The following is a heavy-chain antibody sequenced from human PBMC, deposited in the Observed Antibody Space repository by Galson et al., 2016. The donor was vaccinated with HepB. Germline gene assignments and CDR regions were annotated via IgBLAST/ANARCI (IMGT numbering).Heavy chain of an antibody. CDR3: VRDGSGGWHFDN. D-gene: IGHD6-19*01. V-gene: IGHV3-74*01. Sequence: SLRLSCAASGFTSSTHWMHWVRQAPGKGLVWVSYINNDGSSTTYADSVKGRFTISRDNAKNSMSLQMNSQSAEDTAVYYCVRDGSGGWHFDNWGQGTLITVSS. CDR2: INNDGSST. CDR1: GFTSSTHW. J-gene: IGHJ4*02.